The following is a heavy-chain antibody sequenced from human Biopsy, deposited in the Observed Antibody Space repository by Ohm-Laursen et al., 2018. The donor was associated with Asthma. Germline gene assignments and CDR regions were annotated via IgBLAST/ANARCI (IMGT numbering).Heavy chain of an antibody. CDR2: IYSGGTS. Sequence: SLRLSCTAPGFAVSRDYMFWVRQAPGKGLEWVSVIYSGGTSHTADSVRGRFTISRDYSKNTLYLQMHSLRAEDTAVYYRARGDSSNWSHYYFDYWGQGILVTVSS. CDR3: ARGDSSNWSHYYFDY. J-gene: IGHJ4*02. D-gene: IGHD3-22*01. V-gene: IGHV3-53*01. CDR1: GFAVSRDY.